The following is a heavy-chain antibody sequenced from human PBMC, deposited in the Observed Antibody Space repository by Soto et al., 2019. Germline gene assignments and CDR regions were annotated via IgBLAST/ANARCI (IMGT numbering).Heavy chain of an antibody. CDR1: GGAFGGYY. D-gene: IGHD6-13*01. V-gene: IGHV4-34*01. CDR3: ARVGQWAAAGTGWFDP. J-gene: IGHJ5*02. CDR2: INHSGST. Sequence: SETLSLTCAVHGGAFGGYYWSWIRQPPGKGLEWIGEINHSGSTNYNPSLKSRVTISVDTSKNQFSLKLSSVTAADTAVYYCARVGQWAAAGTGWFDPWGQGTLVT.